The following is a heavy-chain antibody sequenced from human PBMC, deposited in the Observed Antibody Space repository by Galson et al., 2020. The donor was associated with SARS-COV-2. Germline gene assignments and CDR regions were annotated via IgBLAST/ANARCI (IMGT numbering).Heavy chain of an antibody. Sequence: KVSCKGSGYSFTSYWISWVRQMPGKGLEWMGRIDPSDSYTNYSPSFQGHVTISADKSISTAYLQWSSLKASDTAMYYCARQGYYDSSGYYYPQDFDYWGQGTLVTVSS. CDR2: IDPSDSYT. D-gene: IGHD3-22*01. CDR1: GYSFTSYW. CDR3: ARQGYYDSSGYYYPQDFDY. J-gene: IGHJ4*02. V-gene: IGHV5-10-1*01.